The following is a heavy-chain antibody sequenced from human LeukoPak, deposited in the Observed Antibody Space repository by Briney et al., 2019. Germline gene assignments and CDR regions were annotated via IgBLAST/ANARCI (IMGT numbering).Heavy chain of an antibody. CDR1: GFTFSSYE. CDR3: ARESIAVAGAPFDY. CDR2: ISSGSTI. J-gene: IGHJ4*02. Sequence: GSLRLSCAASGFTFSSYEMNWVRQAPGKGLEWVSYISSGSTIYDADSVKGRFIISRDNAKNSLYLQMNSLRAEDTAVYYCARESIAVAGAPFDYWGQGTLVTVSS. V-gene: IGHV3-48*03. D-gene: IGHD6-19*01.